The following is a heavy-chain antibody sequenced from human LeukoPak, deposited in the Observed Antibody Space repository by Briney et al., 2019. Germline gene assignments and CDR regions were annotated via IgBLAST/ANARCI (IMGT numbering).Heavy chain of an antibody. CDR1: GFTFSSYG. CDR3: ARRAAMVSFDY. D-gene: IGHD5-18*01. Sequence: GGSLRLSCAASGFTFSSYGMHWVRQAPGGGLEWVAVIWYDGSNKYYADSVKGRFTISRDNSKNTLYLEMNSLRAEDTAVYYCARRAAMVSFDYWGQGTLVTVSS. J-gene: IGHJ4*02. V-gene: IGHV3-33*01. CDR2: IWYDGSNK.